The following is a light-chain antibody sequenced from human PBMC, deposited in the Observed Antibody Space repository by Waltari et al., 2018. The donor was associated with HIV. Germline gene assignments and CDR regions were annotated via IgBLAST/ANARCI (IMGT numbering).Light chain of an antibody. CDR1: QSVSSSY. CDR3: QQYGNAPDS. CDR2: GAS. V-gene: IGKV3-20*01. Sequence: EIVLTQSPGTLSLSPGERATLYCRASQSVSSSYLAWYQQKPGQATRLLIYGASSRATGIPDRFSGSGSGTDFTLTISRLEPEDFAVYYCQQYGNAPDSFGQGTKLEIK. J-gene: IGKJ2*03.